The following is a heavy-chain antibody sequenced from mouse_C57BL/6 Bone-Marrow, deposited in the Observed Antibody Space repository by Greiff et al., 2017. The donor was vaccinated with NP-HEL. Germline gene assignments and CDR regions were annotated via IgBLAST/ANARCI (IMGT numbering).Heavy chain of an antibody. CDR2: ISYDGSN. CDR1: GYSITSGYY. V-gene: IGHV3-6*01. J-gene: IGHJ1*03. D-gene: IGHD1-1*01. CDR3: ARDRRYYGSSYVWYFDV. Sequence: EVQLVESGPGLVKPSQSLSLTCSVTGYSITSGYYWNWIRQFPGNKLEWMGYISYDGSNNSNPSLKNRISITRDTSKNQFFLNLNSVTTEDTATYYCARDRRYYGSSYVWYFDVWGTGTTGTVSS.